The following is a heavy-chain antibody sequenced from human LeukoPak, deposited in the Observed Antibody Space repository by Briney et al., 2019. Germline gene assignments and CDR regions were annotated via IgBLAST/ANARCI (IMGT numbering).Heavy chain of an antibody. CDR2: TYYRSKWYN. CDR3: ARSAGGTVDY. D-gene: IGHD6-13*01. Sequence: SQTLSLTCAISGDSVSSNNDAWHWIRQSPSRGLEWLGRTYYRSKWYNDYAASVKSRITIKPDTSRNQFSLQLNSVTAEDSAVYYCARSAGGTVDYWGQGTLVTVSS. V-gene: IGHV6-1*01. J-gene: IGHJ4*02. CDR1: GDSVSSNNDA.